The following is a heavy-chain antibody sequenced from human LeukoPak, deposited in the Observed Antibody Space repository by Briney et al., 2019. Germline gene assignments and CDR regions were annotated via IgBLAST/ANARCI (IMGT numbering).Heavy chain of an antibody. D-gene: IGHD3-22*01. J-gene: IGHJ4*02. CDR3: ARNYYDSSGYQEATFNY. V-gene: IGHV3-30*04. Sequence: GGSLRLSCAASGFTFSSYAMHWVRQAPGKGLEWVAVISYDGSNKYYADSVKGRFTISRDNSKNTLFLQMDSLRAEDTAVYYCARNYYDSSGYQEATFNYWGQGTLVTVSS. CDR2: ISYDGSNK. CDR1: GFTFSSYA.